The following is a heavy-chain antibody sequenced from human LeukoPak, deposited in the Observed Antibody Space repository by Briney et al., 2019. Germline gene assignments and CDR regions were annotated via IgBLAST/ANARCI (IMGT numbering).Heavy chain of an antibody. CDR1: GFTFSSYG. CDR2: ISGSGGSP. D-gene: IGHD6-13*01. J-gene: IGHJ6*03. V-gene: IGHV3-23*01. Sequence: GGSLRLSCAASGFTFSSYGMNWVRQAPGKGLEWVSAISGSGGSPYYADSVKGRFTISRDSSKNTLYLQMNSLRAEDTAVYCCAKTYSSSRAHYYYYYYMDVWGKGTTVTISS. CDR3: AKTYSSSRAHYYYYYYMDV.